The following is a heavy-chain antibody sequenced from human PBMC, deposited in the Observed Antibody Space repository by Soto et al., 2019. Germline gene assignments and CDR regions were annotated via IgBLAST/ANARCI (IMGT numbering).Heavy chain of an antibody. Sequence: EVQLVESGGGLVQPWGSLRLSCAVSGFTFNRHWMSWVRQTPGKGLEWVDSIKEDGSEKSYVDSVKGRLTISRDNAKNSLFPKMNSLRVQDTALSYCVRTGANHTDYWGQGTLVTVSS. J-gene: IGHJ4*02. CDR3: VRTGANHTDY. V-gene: IGHV3-7*01. CDR2: IKEDGSEK. CDR1: GFTFNRHW.